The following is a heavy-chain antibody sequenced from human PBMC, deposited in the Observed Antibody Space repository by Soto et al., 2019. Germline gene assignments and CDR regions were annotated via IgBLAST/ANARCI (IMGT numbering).Heavy chain of an antibody. CDR2: IYYSGGT. CDR3: ARGQSGGAIRNYYYHGMDV. D-gene: IGHD3-10*01. J-gene: IGHJ6*02. CDR1: GGSISSDAYY. V-gene: IGHV4-30-4*01. Sequence: QVQLQESGPGLVKPSQTLSLTCTVSGGSISSDAYYLSWLRQPPGKGLQWIGFIYYSGGTSYNPSLRSRITISVDTSKNQFSLNLTSVTAADTAVYYCARGQSGGAIRNYYYHGMDVWGQGTTVTVSS.